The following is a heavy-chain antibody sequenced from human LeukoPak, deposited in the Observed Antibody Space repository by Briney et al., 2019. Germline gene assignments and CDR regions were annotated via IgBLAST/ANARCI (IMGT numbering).Heavy chain of an antibody. Sequence: ASVKVSCKASGYTFTSYGISWVRQAPGQRLEWMGWISSYNGNTNYAQKLQGRLTMTTDTSTSTAYMELRSLRSDDTAIYYCATTGDAFDIWGQGTMVTVSS. J-gene: IGHJ3*02. CDR3: ATTGDAFDI. D-gene: IGHD4-17*01. CDR2: ISSYNGNT. CDR1: GYTFTSYG. V-gene: IGHV1-18*01.